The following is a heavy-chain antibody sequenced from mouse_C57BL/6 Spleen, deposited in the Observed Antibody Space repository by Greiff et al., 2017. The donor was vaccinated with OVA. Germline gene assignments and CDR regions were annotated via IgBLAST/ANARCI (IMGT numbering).Heavy chain of an antibody. D-gene: IGHD2-4*01. Sequence: QVQLKQSGAELARPGASVKLSCKASGYTFTSYGISWVKQRPGQGLEWIGEIYPRSGNTYYNEKFKGKATLTADKSSSTAYMELRSLTSEDSAVYFCARSDDYDEFAYWGQGTLVTVSA. CDR2: IYPRSGNT. J-gene: IGHJ3*01. CDR1: GYTFTSYG. CDR3: ARSDDYDEFAY. V-gene: IGHV1-81*01.